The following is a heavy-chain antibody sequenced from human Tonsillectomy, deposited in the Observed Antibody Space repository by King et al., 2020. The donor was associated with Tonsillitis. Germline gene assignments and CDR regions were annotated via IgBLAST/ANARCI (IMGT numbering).Heavy chain of an antibody. CDR2: MNPNNGNT. D-gene: IGHD1-20*01. CDR3: ARVRITGTPGLSYYYMDV. J-gene: IGHJ6*03. Sequence: VQLVQSGAEVKKPGASVKVSCKASGYTFTSYDINWVRQATGQGLEWMGWMNPNNGNTGYAQKFQGRVTMTRNTSIRTAYMELSSLRSVDTAVYYCARVRITGTPGLSYYYMDVWGKGTTVTVSS. V-gene: IGHV1-8*01. CDR1: GYTFTSYD.